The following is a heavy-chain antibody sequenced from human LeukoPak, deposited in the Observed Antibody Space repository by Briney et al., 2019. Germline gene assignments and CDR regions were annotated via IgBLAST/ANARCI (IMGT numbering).Heavy chain of an antibody. CDR3: ARGLVVPADRAMDV. Sequence: ASVKVSCKASGYTFTGNYMHWVRQAPGQGLEWMGWINPNSGGTIYAQKFQGRVTITRNTSISTAYMELSSLRSEDTAVYYCARGLVVPADRAMDVWGKGTTVTVSS. D-gene: IGHD2-2*01. J-gene: IGHJ6*04. CDR2: INPNSGGT. V-gene: IGHV1-2*02. CDR1: GYTFTGNY.